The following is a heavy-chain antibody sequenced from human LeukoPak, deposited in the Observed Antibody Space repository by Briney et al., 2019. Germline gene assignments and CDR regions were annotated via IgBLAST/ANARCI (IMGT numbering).Heavy chain of an antibody. CDR1: GGSISSSSYY. D-gene: IGHD6-19*01. Sequence: SETLSLTCTVSGGSISSSSYYWGWIRQPPGKRLEWIGCIYSSGSTNYNPSLKSRVTISVDTSKNQFSLKLSSVTAADTAVYYCARALRGSGWYGYYYYYMDVWGKGTTVTISS. CDR3: ARALRGSGWYGYYYYYMDV. CDR2: IYSSGST. J-gene: IGHJ6*03. V-gene: IGHV4-61*05.